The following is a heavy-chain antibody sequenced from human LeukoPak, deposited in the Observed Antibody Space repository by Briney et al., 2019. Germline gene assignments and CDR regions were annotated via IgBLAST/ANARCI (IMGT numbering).Heavy chain of an antibody. D-gene: IGHD3-22*01. CDR2: ISWNSDSI. V-gene: IGHV3-9*01. CDR1: GFTFGDYA. Sequence: GGSLRLSCAASGFTFGDYAMHWVRQAPGKGLEWVSGISWNSDSIGYADSVKGRFTISRDNAKNSLYLQMNSLRAEDTAVYYCARDGDYYDSSYYFDYWGQGTLVTVSS. CDR3: ARDGDYYDSSYYFDY. J-gene: IGHJ4*02.